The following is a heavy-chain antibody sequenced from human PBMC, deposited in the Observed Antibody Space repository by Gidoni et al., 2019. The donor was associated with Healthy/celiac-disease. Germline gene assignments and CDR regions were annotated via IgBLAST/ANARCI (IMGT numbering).Heavy chain of an antibody. J-gene: IGHJ4*02. D-gene: IGHD4-17*01. Sequence: QVQLVESGGGVVQPGRSLSLSCAASGFTFSSYGMHWVRQAPGKGLEWVAVISYDGSNKYYADSVKGRFTISRDNSKNTLYLQMNSLRAEDTAVYYCAKDRRYGEIDYWGQGTLVTVSS. CDR1: GFTFSSYG. CDR3: AKDRRYGEIDY. V-gene: IGHV3-30*18. CDR2: ISYDGSNK.